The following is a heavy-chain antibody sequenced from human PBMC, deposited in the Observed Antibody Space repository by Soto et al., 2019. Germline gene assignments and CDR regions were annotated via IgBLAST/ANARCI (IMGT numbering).Heavy chain of an antibody. CDR3: VRDRRIYYSDPHDEFVASDYEV. Sequence: QVQLVQSGAEVKKPGASVKVSCKSSGYSFTNYDINWVRQAPGQGLEWMGWMSPNSGNTGYAQKFQGRVTMTRDTSTNTAYMDLSSLTSEDTAVYYCVRDRRIYYSDPHDEFVASDYEVWGQGTMVSVSS. CDR1: GYSFTNYD. J-gene: IGHJ3*01. V-gene: IGHV1-8*01. D-gene: IGHD3-22*01. CDR2: MSPNSGNT.